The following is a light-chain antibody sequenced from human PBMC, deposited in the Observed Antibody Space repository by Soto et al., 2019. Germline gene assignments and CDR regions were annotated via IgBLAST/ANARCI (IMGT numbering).Light chain of an antibody. Sequence: EIVLTQSPGTLSLSPGERATLSCRASQSVSSTYFAWYQQKPGQAPRLLIYGASSRATGIPDRFSGSGSGTDFTLNISRLEPEDFAVYYCQQYCDTLYTFGQGTKLEIK. CDR1: QSVSSTY. J-gene: IGKJ2*01. CDR3: QQYCDTLYT. CDR2: GAS. V-gene: IGKV3-20*01.